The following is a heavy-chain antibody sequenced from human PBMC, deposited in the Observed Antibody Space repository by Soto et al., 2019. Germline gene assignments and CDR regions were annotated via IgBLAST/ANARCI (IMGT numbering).Heavy chain of an antibody. J-gene: IGHJ4*02. CDR2: ISGSGGST. CDR1: GFTFSSYA. D-gene: IGHD5-12*01. V-gene: IGHV3-23*01. CDR3: AKDYSFQRWLQFYFDY. Sequence: GGSLRLSCAASGFTFSSYAMSWVRQAPGKGLEWVSAISGSGGSTYYADSVKGRFTISRDNSKNTLYLQMNSLRAEDTAVYYCAKDYSFQRWLQFYFDYWGQGTLVTVSS.